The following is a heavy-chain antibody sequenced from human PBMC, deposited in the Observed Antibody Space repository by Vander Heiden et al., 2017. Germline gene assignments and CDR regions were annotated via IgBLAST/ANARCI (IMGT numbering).Heavy chain of an antibody. Sequence: EVQLLESGGGLVQPGGSLRLSCAASGFTFSNYAMNWVRQAPGKGLEWVSTVTGSGGTTYYADSVKGRFTISRDNSKNTLNLQMNSLRAEDTAIYYCAKAEGYSYGYGDYWGQGTLVTVSS. J-gene: IGHJ4*02. D-gene: IGHD5-18*01. V-gene: IGHV3-23*01. CDR3: AKAEGYSYGYGDY. CDR2: VTGSGGTT. CDR1: GFTFSNYA.